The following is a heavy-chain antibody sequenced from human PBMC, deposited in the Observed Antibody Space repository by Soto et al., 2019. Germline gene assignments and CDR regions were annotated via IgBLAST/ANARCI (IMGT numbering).Heavy chain of an antibody. CDR2: INPNSGGT. J-gene: IGHJ4*02. Sequence: QVQLVQSGAEVKKTGASVKVSCKASGYTFSGYYMHWVRQAPGQGLEWMGWINPNSGGTNYAQKFQDRVTMTRDTSISTGYMELNGLRPDDTAVYYCVRGGPVAGPTSSEAYHPFDFWGQGTLVTVSS. CDR3: VRGGPVAGPTSSEAYHPFDF. D-gene: IGHD6-19*01. CDR1: GYTFSGYY. V-gene: IGHV1-2*02.